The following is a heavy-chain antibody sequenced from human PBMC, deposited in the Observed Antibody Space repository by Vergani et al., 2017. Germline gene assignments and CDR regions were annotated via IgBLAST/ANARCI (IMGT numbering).Heavy chain of an antibody. D-gene: IGHD6-19*01. Sequence: QLQLQESGPGLVKPSETLSLTCTVSGGSISSSSYYWGWIRQPPGKGLEWIGSIYYSGSTYYNPSLKSRVTISVDTSQNQFSLKLSSVTAADTAVYYCARKVAVAGTSTDFDYWGQGTLVTVSS. CDR2: IYYSGST. J-gene: IGHJ4*02. V-gene: IGHV4-39*07. CDR3: ARKVAVAGTSTDFDY. CDR1: GGSISSSSYY.